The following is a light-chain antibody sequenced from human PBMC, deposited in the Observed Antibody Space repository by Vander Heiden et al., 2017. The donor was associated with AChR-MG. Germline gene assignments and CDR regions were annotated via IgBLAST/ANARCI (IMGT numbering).Light chain of an antibody. Sequence: DIVMTQSPDSLAVSLGERATINCKSSQSVLYTSNNKNYLAWYQQKPGQPPKLLIYWASTRESGVPDRFSGSGSGTDFTLTISSLQAEDVAVYYCQQYDSTPRTFGQGTKLEI. V-gene: IGKV4-1*01. J-gene: IGKJ2*01. CDR1: QSVLYTSNNKNY. CDR3: QQYDSTPRT. CDR2: WAS.